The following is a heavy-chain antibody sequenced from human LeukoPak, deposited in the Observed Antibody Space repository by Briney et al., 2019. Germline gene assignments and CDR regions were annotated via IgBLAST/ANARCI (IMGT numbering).Heavy chain of an antibody. J-gene: IGHJ4*02. CDR3: ARGPCSSTSCYTPIDY. CDR1: GGTFSSYT. D-gene: IGHD2-2*02. V-gene: IGHV1-69*02. Sequence: SVKVSCKASGGTFSSYTISWVRQAPGRGLEWMGRIIPILGIANYAQKFQGRVTITADKSTSTAYMELSSLRSEDTAVYYCARGPCSSTSCYTPIDYWGQGTLVTVSS. CDR2: IIPILGIA.